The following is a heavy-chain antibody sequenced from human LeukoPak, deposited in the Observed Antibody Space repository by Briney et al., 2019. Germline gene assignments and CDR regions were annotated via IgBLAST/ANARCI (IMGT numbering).Heavy chain of an antibody. CDR1: GFTFSSYA. Sequence: PGGSLRLSCAASGFTFSSYAMSWVRQAPGKGLEWVSSISGNGVSTYYADSVKGRFTIARDNSKNTLDLQMNSLRADDTAIYYCAKDESGWVFDYWGQGTLVTVSS. J-gene: IGHJ4*02. D-gene: IGHD6-19*01. CDR2: ISGNGVST. CDR3: AKDESGWVFDY. V-gene: IGHV3-23*01.